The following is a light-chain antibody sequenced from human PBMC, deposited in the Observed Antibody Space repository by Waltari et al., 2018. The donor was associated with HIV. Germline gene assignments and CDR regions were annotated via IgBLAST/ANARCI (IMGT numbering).Light chain of an antibody. CDR2: RDN. CDR3: AVLDDTLGGGV. J-gene: IGLJ2*01. CDR1: TAHIGANF. Sequence: QSVLTQPPSASGTPGQKVTISCSGGTAHIGANFFFWFQQFPGTAPKLLIYRDNLRHSGVPARFSGSKSGTSASLTISGLRSDDEAHYFCAVLDDTLGGGVFGGGTKLTVL. V-gene: IGLV1-47*01.